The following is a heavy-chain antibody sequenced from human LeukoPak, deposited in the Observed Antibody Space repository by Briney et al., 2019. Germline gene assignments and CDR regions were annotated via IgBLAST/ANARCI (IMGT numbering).Heavy chain of an antibody. CDR2: IYPDDSQT. J-gene: IGHJ4*02. Sequence: GESLEISFQASGYHFFTYWIGWVRPIPGKGLEWMAIIYPDDSQTRYSPSFEGQVTISADKSINTAYLQWSSLKASDTAIYYCARQFSEFWGQGTLVTVSS. CDR3: ARQFSEF. D-gene: IGHD3-10*01. V-gene: IGHV5-51*01. CDR1: GYHFFTYW.